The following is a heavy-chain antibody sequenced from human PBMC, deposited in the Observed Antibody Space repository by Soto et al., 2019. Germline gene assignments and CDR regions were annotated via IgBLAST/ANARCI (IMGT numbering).Heavy chain of an antibody. D-gene: IGHD3-10*01. CDR2: IYYTGST. J-gene: IGHJ6*02. CDR1: GGSISSGGYY. CDR3: ARHQRGRYYGSGSYYLYYYGMDV. V-gene: IGHV4-61*08. Sequence: LETLSLTCTVSGGSISSGGYYWSWIRQHPGKGLEWIGYIYYTGSTNYNPSLKSRVTISVDTSKNQFSLKLTSVTAADTAVYYCARHQRGRYYGSGSYYLYYYGMDVWGQGTTVTVS.